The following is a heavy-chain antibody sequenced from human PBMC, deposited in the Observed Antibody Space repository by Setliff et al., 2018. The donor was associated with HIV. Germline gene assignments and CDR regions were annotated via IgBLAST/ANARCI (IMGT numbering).Heavy chain of an antibody. CDR1: GGTFTMSA. Sequence: SVKVSCKASGGTFTMSAFNIYSIHWVRQAPGQGLEWMGGINPIFGTPHYGQRFQGRVTITADESTTTAYMELRSLRSEDTAVYYCARETYYGSGSYLPTEYYYYYMDVWGKGTTVTVSS. J-gene: IGHJ6*03. V-gene: IGHV1-69*13. CDR3: ARETYYGSGSYLPTEYYYYYMDV. D-gene: IGHD3-10*01. CDR2: INPIFGTP.